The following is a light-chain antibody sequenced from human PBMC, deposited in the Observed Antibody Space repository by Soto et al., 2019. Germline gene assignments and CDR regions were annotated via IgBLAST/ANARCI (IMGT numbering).Light chain of an antibody. CDR2: EVN. V-gene: IGLV2-14*01. CDR3: SSYRSSTTWV. Sequence: QSALTQPASVSGSPGQSITISCTGTRSDVGGYNYVSWYQQHPGKAPKLMIYEVNNRPSGVSNRFAGSKSGNTASLTISGLQAEDEADYYCSSYRSSTTWVFGGGTKVTVL. CDR1: RSDVGGYNY. J-gene: IGLJ3*02.